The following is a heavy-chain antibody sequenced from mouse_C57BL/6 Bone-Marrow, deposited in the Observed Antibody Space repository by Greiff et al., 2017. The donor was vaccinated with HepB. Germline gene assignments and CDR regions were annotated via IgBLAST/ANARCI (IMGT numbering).Heavy chain of an antibody. D-gene: IGHD1-1*01. Sequence: EVKLMESGAGLVKPGGSLKLSCAASGFTFSSYAMSWVRQTPEKRLEWVAYISSGGDYIYYADTVKGRFTISRDNARNTLYLQMSSLKSEDTAMYYCTVYYYGSSYVWGQGTLVTVSA. V-gene: IGHV5-9-1*02. J-gene: IGHJ3*01. CDR2: ISSGGDYI. CDR3: TVYYYGSSYV. CDR1: GFTFSSYA.